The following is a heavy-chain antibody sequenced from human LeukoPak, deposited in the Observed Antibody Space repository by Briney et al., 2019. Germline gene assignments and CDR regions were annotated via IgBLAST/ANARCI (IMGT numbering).Heavy chain of an antibody. CDR2: ISGSGGGT. J-gene: IGHJ4*02. D-gene: IGHD1-26*01. CDR3: AKDLGRYRNNFFDY. CDR1: GFTFSSIA. V-gene: IGHV3-23*01. Sequence: QAGGSLRLSCAASGFTFSSIAMSWVRQAPDKGLEWVSTISGSGGGTYYADSVKGRFTISRDDSKNTLYLQMNSLRADDTAVYYCAKDLGRYRNNFFDYWGEGNFDTVSS.